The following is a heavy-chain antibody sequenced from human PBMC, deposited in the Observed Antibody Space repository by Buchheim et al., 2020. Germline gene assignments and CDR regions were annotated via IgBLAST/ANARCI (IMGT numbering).Heavy chain of an antibody. CDR1: GGSISSSSYY. CDR3: ARDLYDFWSGYQNWFDP. D-gene: IGHD3-3*01. Sequence: QLQLQESGPGLVKPSETLSLTCTVSGGSISSSSYYWGWIRQPPGKGLEWIGSIYYSGSTYYNPSLKSRATISVDTPKNQLSLKLSSVTAADTAVYYCARDLYDFWSGYQNWFDPWGQGTL. J-gene: IGHJ5*02. V-gene: IGHV4-39*07. CDR2: IYYSGST.